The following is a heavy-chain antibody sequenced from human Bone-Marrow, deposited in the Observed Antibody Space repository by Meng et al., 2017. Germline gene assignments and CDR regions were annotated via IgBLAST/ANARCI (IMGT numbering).Heavy chain of an antibody. Sequence: GGSLRLSCAASGFAFDDYAMHWVRQAPGKGLEWVSGISWNSGSIGYADSVKGRFTISRDNAKNSLCLQMNSLRAEDTALYYCAKDQASIAVALFDFWGQGTLVTVSS. J-gene: IGHJ4*02. CDR3: AKDQASIAVALFDF. CDR1: GFAFDDYA. CDR2: ISWNSGSI. V-gene: IGHV3-9*01. D-gene: IGHD6-19*01.